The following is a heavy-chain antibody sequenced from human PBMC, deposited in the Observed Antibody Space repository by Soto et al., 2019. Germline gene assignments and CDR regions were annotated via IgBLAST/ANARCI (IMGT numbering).Heavy chain of an antibody. CDR1: GFTFDDYS. CDR3: AKDWARGFRYYFDY. J-gene: IGHJ4*02. CDR2: IGASGTIT. D-gene: IGHD3-10*01. V-gene: IGHV3-23*01. Sequence: VQLLESGGGLAQPGGSLRLSCVGSGFTFDDYSMSWVRQAPGEGLEWVSCIGASGTITYYAEVVKGRFRISRDNSKNTLYLEMNGLRADDTATYYCAKDWARGFRYYFDYWGQGSLVAVSS.